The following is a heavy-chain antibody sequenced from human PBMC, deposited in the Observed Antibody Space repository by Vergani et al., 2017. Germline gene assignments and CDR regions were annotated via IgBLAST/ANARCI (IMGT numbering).Heavy chain of an antibody. V-gene: IGHV3-73*01. Sequence: EVQLVESGGGLVKPGGSLRLSCEASGFTFRNFSMNWVRQAPGKGLEWLGHIRRRSEHYATAYGPSLIGRATISRDDSTNTAYLQLSSLGTDATAIYFCSAQTQSCHDYWGQGTLVAVSS. CDR1: GFTFRNFS. J-gene: IGHJ4*02. CDR3: SAQTQSCHDY. D-gene: IGHD3-10*01. CDR2: IRRRSEHYAT.